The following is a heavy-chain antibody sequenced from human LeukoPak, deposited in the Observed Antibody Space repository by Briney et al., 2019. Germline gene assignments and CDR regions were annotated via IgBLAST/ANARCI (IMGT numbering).Heavy chain of an antibody. Sequence: GGSLRPSCAASGFTFSSYSMNWVRQAPGKGLEWVSSISSSNGYIYYADSVKGRFTISRDNAKNSLYLQMNSLRAEDTAVYYCAREGTAVATNFDYWGQGTLVTVSS. CDR2: ISSSNGYI. D-gene: IGHD5-18*01. V-gene: IGHV3-21*01. CDR3: AREGTAVATNFDY. CDR1: GFTFSSYS. J-gene: IGHJ4*02.